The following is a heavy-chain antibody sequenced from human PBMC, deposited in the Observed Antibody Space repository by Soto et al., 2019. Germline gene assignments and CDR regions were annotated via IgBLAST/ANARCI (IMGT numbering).Heavy chain of an antibody. Sequence: GASVKVSCKASGYTFTSYYMHWVRQAPGQGLEWMGIINPSGGSTSYAQKFQGRVTMTRDTSTSTVYMELSSLRSEDTAVYYCARGYNWNCRHYYYYYYYMDVWGKGTTVTVSS. CDR1: GYTFTSYY. V-gene: IGHV1-46*03. J-gene: IGHJ6*03. CDR3: ARGYNWNCRHYYYYYYYMDV. CDR2: INPSGGST. D-gene: IGHD1-7*01.